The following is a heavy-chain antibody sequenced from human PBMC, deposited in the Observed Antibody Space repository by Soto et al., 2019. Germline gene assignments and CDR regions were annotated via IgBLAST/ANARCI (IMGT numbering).Heavy chain of an antibody. J-gene: IGHJ5*02. CDR1: GGSFSGSY. D-gene: IGHD3-10*01. CDR2: INPSGSN. CDR3: ARGVVKRSRGVIWTKGWFDP. V-gene: IGHV4-34*01. Sequence: QVQLQQWGAGLLKPSETLSLTCAVYGGSFSGSYGSWIRQPPGKGLEWIGEINPSGSNNYNPSLKSRVTISVDTSNNQFSLKLSSVTAADTAVYYCARGVVKRSRGVIWTKGWFDPWGQGTLVTVSS.